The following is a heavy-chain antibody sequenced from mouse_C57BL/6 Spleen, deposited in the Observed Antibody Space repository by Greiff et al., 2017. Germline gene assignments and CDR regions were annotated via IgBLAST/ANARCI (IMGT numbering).Heavy chain of an antibody. J-gene: IGHJ3*01. D-gene: IGHD3-2*02. CDR2: ITPSSGYT. CDR3: ARDSSGYEAWFAD. CDR1: GYTFTSYT. V-gene: IGHV1-4*01. Sequence: QVQLQQSGAELARPGASVKMSCKASGYTFTSYTMPWVKQRPGQGLEWIGDITPSSGYTKYNQKFKDKATLTADKSSSTAYMQLSSLTSEDSAVYYCARDSSGYEAWFADWGQGTLVTVSA.